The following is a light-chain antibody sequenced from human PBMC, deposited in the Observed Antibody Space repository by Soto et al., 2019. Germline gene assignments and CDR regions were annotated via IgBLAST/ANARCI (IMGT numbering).Light chain of an antibody. CDR3: QQYSSSRT. V-gene: IGKV3-20*01. J-gene: IGKJ1*01. Sequence: ERVMTQSPATLSVSPGERATLSCRASQSVSSNHLAWYQQKPGKAPRLLIYGGSSRATGIPVRFSGSGSETDFTLTITRLEPEDFAMYYCQQYSSSRTFGQGTKVDIK. CDR2: GGS. CDR1: QSVSSNH.